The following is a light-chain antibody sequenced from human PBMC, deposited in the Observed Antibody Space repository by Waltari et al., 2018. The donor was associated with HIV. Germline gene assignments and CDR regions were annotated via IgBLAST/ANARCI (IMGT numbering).Light chain of an antibody. J-gene: IGLJ2*01. V-gene: IGLV2-14*01. CDR2: EVT. Sequence: QSALTQPASVSGSPGQSITISSALHDNEYVSWYQRPPGQAPKVIIYEVTNRPSGLSNRFSGSKSGNTATLTISGLQPEDEADYFCTSYISGTSPVFGRGTRVTVL. CDR3: TSYISGTSPV. CDR1: ALHDNEY.